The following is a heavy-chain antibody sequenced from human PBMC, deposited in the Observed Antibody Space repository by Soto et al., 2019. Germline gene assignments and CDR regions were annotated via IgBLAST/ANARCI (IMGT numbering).Heavy chain of an antibody. CDR3: AKNPGSAIAWDDYYYGRDV. V-gene: IGHV3-23*01. D-gene: IGHD1-26*01. CDR2: ISGSGGST. J-gene: IGHJ6*02. Sequence: EVQLLESGGGLVQPGGSLRLSCAASGFTFSSYAMSWVRQAPGKGLEWVSAISGSGGSTYYADSLKGRFTISRDNCKNKLYLQMTSLRVEDTAVYYCAKNPGSAIAWDDYYYGRDVWGQGTTVTVSS. CDR1: GFTFSSYA.